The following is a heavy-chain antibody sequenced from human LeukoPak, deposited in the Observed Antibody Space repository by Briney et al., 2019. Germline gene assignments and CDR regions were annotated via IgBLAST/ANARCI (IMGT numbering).Heavy chain of an antibody. CDR2: MNPNSGNT. V-gene: IGHV1-8*01. J-gene: IGHJ6*03. CDR1: GYTFTSYD. CDR3: ARGLRSRYCSSTSCRYYYYYYCMDV. D-gene: IGHD2-2*01. Sequence: ASVKVSCKASGYTFTSYDINWVRQATGQGLEWMGWMNPNSGNTGYAQKFQGRVTMTRNTSISTAYMELSSLRSEDTAVYYCARGLRSRYCSSTSCRYYYYYYCMDVWGKGTTVTVSS.